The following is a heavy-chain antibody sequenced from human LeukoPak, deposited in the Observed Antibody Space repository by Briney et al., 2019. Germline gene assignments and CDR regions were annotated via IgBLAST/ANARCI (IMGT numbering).Heavy chain of an antibody. CDR2: INPSGGST. D-gene: IGHD1-26*01. CDR1: GYTFTSYY. CDR3: ARVVGATKGYYYYYMDV. Sequence: ASVKVSCKASGYTFTSYYMHWVRQAPGQGLEWMGIINPSGGSTSYAQKFQGRVTMTRDTSTSTVYMELSSLRSEDTAVYYCARVVGATKGYYYYYMDVWGKGTTVTVSS. J-gene: IGHJ6*03. V-gene: IGHV1-46*01.